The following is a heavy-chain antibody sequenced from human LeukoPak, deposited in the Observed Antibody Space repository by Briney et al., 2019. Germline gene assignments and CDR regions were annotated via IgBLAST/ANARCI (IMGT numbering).Heavy chain of an antibody. CDR1: GFTFSDYY. Sequence: GGSLRLSRAASGFTFSDYYMTWIRQAPGKGLEWVSYISSSGDSLYYADSVKGRFTISRDNAKNSLYLQMNSLRAEDTAVYYCARAARGSFDYWGQGSLVTVSS. J-gene: IGHJ4*02. CDR3: ARAARGSFDY. D-gene: IGHD2-15*01. V-gene: IGHV3-11*01. CDR2: ISSSGDSL.